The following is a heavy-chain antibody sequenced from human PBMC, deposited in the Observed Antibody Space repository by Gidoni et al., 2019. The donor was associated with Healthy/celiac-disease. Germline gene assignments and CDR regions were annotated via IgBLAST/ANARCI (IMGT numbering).Heavy chain of an antibody. CDR2: ISYDGSNK. Sequence: QVQLVESGGGVVQPGRSLRLSCAASGFTFSSYGMHWVRPAPGKGLEWVAVISYDGSNKYYADSVKGRFTISRDNSKNTLYLQMNSLRAEDTAVYYCARDVIDAFDIWGEGTMVTVSS. D-gene: IGHD3-10*01. CDR3: ARDVIDAFDI. J-gene: IGHJ3*02. V-gene: IGHV3-30*19. CDR1: GFTFSSYG.